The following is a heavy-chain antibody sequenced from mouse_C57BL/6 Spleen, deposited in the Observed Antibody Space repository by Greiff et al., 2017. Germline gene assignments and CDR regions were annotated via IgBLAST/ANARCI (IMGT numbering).Heavy chain of an antibody. CDR1: GFNIKDYY. Sequence: VQLQQSGAELVKPGASVKLSCTASGFNIKDYYMHWVKQRTEQGLEWIGRIDPEDDETKYAPKFQGKATITADTSSNTAYLQLSSLTSADTAVYYCAKEDYYDTHFDYWGQGTLVTVSA. CDR2: IDPEDDET. D-gene: IGHD2-4*01. CDR3: AKEDYYDTHFDY. V-gene: IGHV14-2*01. J-gene: IGHJ3*01.